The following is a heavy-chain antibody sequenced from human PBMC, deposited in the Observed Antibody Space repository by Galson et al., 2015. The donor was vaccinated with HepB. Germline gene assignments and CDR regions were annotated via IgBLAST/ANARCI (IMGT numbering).Heavy chain of an antibody. CDR3: ATCFGLDYYGSGSYRSYYFDY. V-gene: IGHV1-24*01. CDR2: FDPEDGET. Sequence: SVKVSCKVSGYTLTELSMHWVRQAPGKGLEWMGGFDPEDGETIYAQKFQGRVTMTEDTSTDTAYMELSSLRSEDTAVYYCATCFGLDYYGSGSYRSYYFDYWGQGTLVTVSS. J-gene: IGHJ4*02. D-gene: IGHD3-10*01. CDR1: GYTLTELS.